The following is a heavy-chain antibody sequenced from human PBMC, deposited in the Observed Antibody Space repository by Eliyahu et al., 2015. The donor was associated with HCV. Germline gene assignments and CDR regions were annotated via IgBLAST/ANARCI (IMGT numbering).Heavy chain of an antibody. J-gene: IGHJ5*02. CDR3: ARGGHTAMVVAYNWFDP. V-gene: IGHV1-46*03. CDR2: INPSGGST. D-gene: IGHD5-18*01. Sequence: QVQLVQSGAEVKKPGASVKVSCKASGYTFTSYYMHWVRQAPGQGLEWMGIINPSGGSTSYAQKFQGRVTMTRDTSTSTVYMELSSLRSEDTAVYYCARGGHTAMVVAYNWFDPWGQGTLVTVSS. CDR1: GYTFTSYY.